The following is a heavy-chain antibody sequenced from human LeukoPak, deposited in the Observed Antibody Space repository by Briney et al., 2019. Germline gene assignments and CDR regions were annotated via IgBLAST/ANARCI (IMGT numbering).Heavy chain of an antibody. J-gene: IGHJ6*03. CDR1: GFMFRDCG. CDR3: AKDPGATAWGYYMDV. CDR2: IWNDGRSE. V-gene: IGHV3-30*02. Sequence: GGSLRLSCAASGFMFRDCGMHWVRQAPGRGLAWVGFIWNDGRSEHYADSVQGRFSVSRDNSDNTLYLHMTNLRPDDTAVYYCAKDPGATAWGYYMDVWGTGTTVTVSS. D-gene: IGHD7-27*01.